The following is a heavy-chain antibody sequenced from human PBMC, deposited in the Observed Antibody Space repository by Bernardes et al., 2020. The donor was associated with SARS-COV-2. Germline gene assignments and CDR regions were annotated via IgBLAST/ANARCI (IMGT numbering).Heavy chain of an antibody. CDR3: AKDMGYYYGMDV. V-gene: IGHV3-23*01. J-gene: IGHJ6*02. Sequence: GGSLLRSCAASGFTFRSSAMSWVRQAPRQGLEWVSGMSGSGGSTYYADFVKGRFTISRDNSKNTLYLQMNSLRAEDTAVYYCAKDMGYYYGMDVWGQGTTVTVSS. CDR1: GFTFRSSA. CDR2: MSGSGGST. D-gene: IGHD3-10*01.